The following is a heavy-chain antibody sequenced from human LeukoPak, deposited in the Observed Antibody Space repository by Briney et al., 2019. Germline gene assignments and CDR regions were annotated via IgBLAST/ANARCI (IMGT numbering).Heavy chain of an antibody. V-gene: IGHV3-11*01. Sequence: GGSLRLSCDASGFTFSDYYMTWIRQARGKGLEWISYITSSGTSTYYPVSVRGRFTISRDNARNSVYLQMKYLRADDTAVYYCARDVGATTSATFDLWGQGTMVTVSS. CDR2: ITSSGTST. D-gene: IGHD1-26*01. CDR1: GFTFSDYY. J-gene: IGHJ3*01. CDR3: ARDVGATTSATFDL.